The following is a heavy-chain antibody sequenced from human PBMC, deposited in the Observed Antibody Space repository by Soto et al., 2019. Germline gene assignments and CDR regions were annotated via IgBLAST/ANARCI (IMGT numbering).Heavy chain of an antibody. J-gene: IGHJ4*02. CDR3: ARAKVAQRWLPPLYYFDY. D-gene: IGHD6-19*01. CDR2: INYSGKT. Sequence: LSLTCSVSGGSISSSSYYWAWIRQAPGKGLEWIGSINYSGKTYYNPSLKSRVTISVDTSKNWFSLKLSSMTAADTAVYYCARAKVAQRWLPPLYYFDYRGQRTLVTVSS. CDR1: GGSISSSSYY. V-gene: IGHV4-39*01.